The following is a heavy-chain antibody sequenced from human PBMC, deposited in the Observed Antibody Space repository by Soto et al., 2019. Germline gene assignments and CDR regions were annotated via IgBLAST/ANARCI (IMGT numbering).Heavy chain of an antibody. Sequence: GGSLRLSCAASGFTFSSYAMSWVRQAPGKGLEWVSAISGSGGSTYYADSVKGRFTISRDNSKNTLYLQMNSLRVEDTAVYYCAKDRPGYSSGWYGYYFDYWGQGTLVTVSS. CDR3: AKDRPGYSSGWYGYYFDY. CDR1: GFTFSSYA. J-gene: IGHJ4*02. V-gene: IGHV3-23*01. CDR2: ISGSGGST. D-gene: IGHD6-19*01.